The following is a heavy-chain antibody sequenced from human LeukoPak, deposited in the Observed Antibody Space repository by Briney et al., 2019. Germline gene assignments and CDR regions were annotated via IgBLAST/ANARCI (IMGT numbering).Heavy chain of an antibody. Sequence: GGSLRLSCAASGFTFSNYAMSWVRQAPGKGLEWVSSINGRGGSTYYADSVKGRFTISRDNSKNTLYLQMNSLRAEDTAVYYCAKDFRAAGRSPYFDYWGQGTLVTVSS. J-gene: IGHJ4*02. D-gene: IGHD6-19*01. CDR3: AKDFRAAGRSPYFDY. CDR2: INGRGGST. V-gene: IGHV3-23*01. CDR1: GFTFSNYA.